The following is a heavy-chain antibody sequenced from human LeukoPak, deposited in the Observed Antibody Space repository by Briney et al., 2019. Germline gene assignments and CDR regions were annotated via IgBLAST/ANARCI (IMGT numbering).Heavy chain of an antibody. V-gene: IGHV3-11*04. D-gene: IGHD2-2*01. CDR2: IDSSATIL. J-gene: IGHJ4*02. Sequence: PGRSLRLSCAGSGFTFTDSYMNWIRQAPGKGPEWISYIDSSATILHYADSVKGRFTISRDNAKNSLYLQMNSLRAEDSAVYYCVREAYCTSTSCHFDSWGQGTLVTVSS. CDR1: GFTFTDSY. CDR3: VREAYCTSTSCHFDS.